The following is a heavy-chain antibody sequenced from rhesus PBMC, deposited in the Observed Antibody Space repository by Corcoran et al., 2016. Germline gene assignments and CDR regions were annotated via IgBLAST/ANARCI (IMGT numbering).Heavy chain of an antibody. Sequence: DVPLVESGGGVVQPARSLRLLSDASVSTFVDYYIHWLRPAPVGGLGGASGISWRGGRTNNADSVKCRFTRSRDNAKNSLYLQMGSLRAEDTALYYCARDEQRPRSVYFDYWGQGVLVTVSS. CDR3: ARDEQRPRSVYFDY. J-gene: IGHJ4*01. D-gene: IGHD6-31*01. V-gene: IGHV3-201*01. CDR2: ISWRGGRT. CDR1: VSTFVDYY.